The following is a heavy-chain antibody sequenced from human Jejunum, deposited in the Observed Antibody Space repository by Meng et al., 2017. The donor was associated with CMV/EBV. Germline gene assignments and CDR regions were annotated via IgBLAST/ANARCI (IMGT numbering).Heavy chain of an antibody. CDR1: GFTFRRFP. J-gene: IGHJ4*02. CDR3: ARDPIRGPPDYFDF. V-gene: IGHV3-30*04. Sequence: SGFTFRRFPIHWVRQAPGKGLECVALLSYDGTTRYYADSVRGRFTVSRDNSKNTVYLQMDSLRPEDTALYYCARDPIRGPPDYFDFWGQGSLVTVSS. CDR2: LSYDGTTR. D-gene: IGHD3-10*01.